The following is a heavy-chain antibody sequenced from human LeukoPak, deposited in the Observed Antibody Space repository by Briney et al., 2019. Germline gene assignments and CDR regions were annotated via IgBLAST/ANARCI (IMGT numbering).Heavy chain of an antibody. CDR2: IGGSGKNT. CDR3: AKDLETIDPTMD. CDR1: GFTFSSHA. D-gene: IGHD3-10*01. Sequence: GGSLRLSCTPSGFTFSSHAMSWVRQAPGRGLEWVSSIGGSGKNTFYADAVKGRFTISRDNSKDTLYLQMDTQNTEDTAESYCAKDLETIDPTMDWGRGTLVTVSS. J-gene: IGHJ4*02. V-gene: IGHV3-23*01.